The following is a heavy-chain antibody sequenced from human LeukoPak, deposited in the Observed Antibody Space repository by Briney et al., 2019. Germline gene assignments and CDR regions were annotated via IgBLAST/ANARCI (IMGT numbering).Heavy chain of an antibody. V-gene: IGHV4-39*07. D-gene: IGHD1-1*01. J-gene: IGHJ4*02. CDR3: ARRSRHNGVDY. CDR1: GGSISSGSYF. Sequence: SETLSLTCTVSGGSISSGSYFWSWIRQPPGKGLEWIGEINHSGSTNYNPSLKSRVTISVDTSKNQFSLKLSSVTAADTAVYYCARRSRHNGVDYWGQGTLVTVSS. CDR2: INHSGST.